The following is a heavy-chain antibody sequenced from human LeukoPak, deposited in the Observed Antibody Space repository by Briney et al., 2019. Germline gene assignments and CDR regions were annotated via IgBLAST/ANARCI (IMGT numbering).Heavy chain of an antibody. CDR2: IISSGSTI. CDR1: GFTFSSYE. J-gene: IGHJ4*02. Sequence: PGGSLRRSSAAAGFTFSSYEMNWVRRAPGKGLEWVSYIISSGSTIYYADSVKGRFTISRDNAKNSLYLQMNSLRAEDTAVYYCARAIRGYSYGIGLNDYWGQGTLVTVSS. D-gene: IGHD5-18*01. CDR3: ARAIRGYSYGIGLNDY. V-gene: IGHV3-48*03.